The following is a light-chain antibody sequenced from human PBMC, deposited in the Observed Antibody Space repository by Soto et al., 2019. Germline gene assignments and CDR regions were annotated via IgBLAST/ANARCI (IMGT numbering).Light chain of an antibody. J-gene: IGLJ1*01. CDR3: CSYAGSYTYV. CDR1: SSDVGGCNY. CDR2: DVS. Sequence: QSALTQPRSVCGSPGQSVTISCTGTSSDVGGCNYVSWYQQHPGKAPKLMIYDVSKRPSGVPDRFSGSKSGNTASLTISGLQAEDEADYYCCSYAGSYTYVFGTGTKVTVL. V-gene: IGLV2-11*01.